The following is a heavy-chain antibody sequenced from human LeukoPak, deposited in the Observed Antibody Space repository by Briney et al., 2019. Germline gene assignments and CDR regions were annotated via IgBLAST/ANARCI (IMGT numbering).Heavy chain of an antibody. CDR3: AGDTNGY. Sequence: GGSLRLSCAASGFTSSSYALNWVRQAPGKGLEWVATVSGSGDRMYHADSVKGRFTISRDNSKNTIYLQMDSLRAEDTAVYYCAGDTNGYWGQGTLVTVSS. CDR2: VSGSGDRM. D-gene: IGHD2-8*01. V-gene: IGHV3-23*01. J-gene: IGHJ4*02. CDR1: GFTSSSYA.